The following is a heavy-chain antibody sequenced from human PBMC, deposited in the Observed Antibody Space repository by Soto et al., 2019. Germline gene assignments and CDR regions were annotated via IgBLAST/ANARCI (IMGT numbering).Heavy chain of an antibody. Sequence: PGESLKISCKGSGYSFTSYWISWVRQMPGKGLEWMGRIDPSDSYTNYSPSFQGHVTISADKSISTAYLQWSSLKASDTAMYYCARLTAAPHHYYYGMDVWGQGTTVTVSS. CDR3: ARLTAAPHHYYYGMDV. V-gene: IGHV5-10-1*01. J-gene: IGHJ6*02. CDR1: GYSFTSYW. CDR2: IDPSDSYT. D-gene: IGHD5-18*01.